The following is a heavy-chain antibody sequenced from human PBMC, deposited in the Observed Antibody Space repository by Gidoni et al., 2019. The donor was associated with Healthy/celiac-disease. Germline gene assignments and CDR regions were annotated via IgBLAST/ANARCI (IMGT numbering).Heavy chain of an antibody. Sequence: QVQLQESGPGLVKPSQTLSLTCTVPGGSISSGSYYWSWLRQPAGKGLEWIGRIYTSGSTNYNPSLKSRVTISVDTSKNQFSLKLSSVTAADTAVYYCARGSSSWSNWFDPWGQGTLVTVSS. J-gene: IGHJ5*02. CDR2: IYTSGST. CDR3: ARGSSSWSNWFDP. CDR1: GGSISSGSYY. D-gene: IGHD6-13*01. V-gene: IGHV4-61*02.